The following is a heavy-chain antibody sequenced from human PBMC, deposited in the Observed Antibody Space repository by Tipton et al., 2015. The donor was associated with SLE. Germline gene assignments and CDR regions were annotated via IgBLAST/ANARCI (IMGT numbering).Heavy chain of an antibody. CDR1: GGSISSGGYY. D-gene: IGHD6-13*01. Sequence: TLSLTCIVSGGSISSGGYYWSWTRQHPGNGLAWIVYIFYSGSTYYNPSLKSRVTISVDSSKNQFSLQLSSVTAADTAVYYCARGSIAAAGTHPPLGIWGQGTMVTVSS. J-gene: IGHJ3*02. CDR2: IFYSGST. V-gene: IGHV4-31*03. CDR3: ARGSIAAAGTHPPLGI.